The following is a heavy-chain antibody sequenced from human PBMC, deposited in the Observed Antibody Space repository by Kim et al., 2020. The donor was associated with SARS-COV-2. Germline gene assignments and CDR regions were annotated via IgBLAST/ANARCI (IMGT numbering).Heavy chain of an antibody. Sequence: KFQGRVTITRDTSASTAYMELSSLRSEDTAVYYCARGRIAAAGTFHWFDPWGQGTLVTVSS. CDR3: ARGRIAAAGTFHWFDP. D-gene: IGHD6-13*01. V-gene: IGHV1-3*01. J-gene: IGHJ5*02.